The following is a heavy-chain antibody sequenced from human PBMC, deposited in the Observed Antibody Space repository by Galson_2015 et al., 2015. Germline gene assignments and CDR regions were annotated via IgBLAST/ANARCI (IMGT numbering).Heavy chain of an antibody. CDR2: IYYSGST. V-gene: IGHV4-31*03. J-gene: IGHJ4*02. CDR3: ARARSSSWYYFDY. D-gene: IGHD6-13*01. Sequence: TLSLTCTVSGGSISSGGYYWSWIRQHPGKGLEWIGYIYYSGSTYYNPSLKSRVTISVDTSKNQFSLKLSSVTAADTAVYYCARARSSSWYYFDYWGQGTLVTVSS. CDR1: GGSISSGGYY.